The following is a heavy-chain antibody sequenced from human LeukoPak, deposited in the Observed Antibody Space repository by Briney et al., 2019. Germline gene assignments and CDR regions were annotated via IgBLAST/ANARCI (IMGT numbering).Heavy chain of an antibody. CDR3: ARGRLAARHYFDY. CDR1: GGSFSGYY. J-gene: IGHJ4*02. V-gene: IGHV4-34*01. CDR2: INHSGST. Sequence: SETPSLTCAVYGGSFSGYYWSWIRQPPGKGLEWIGEINHSGSTNYNPSLKSRVTISVDTSKNQFSLKLSSVTAADTAVYYCARGRLAARHYFDYWGQGTLVTVSS. D-gene: IGHD6-6*01.